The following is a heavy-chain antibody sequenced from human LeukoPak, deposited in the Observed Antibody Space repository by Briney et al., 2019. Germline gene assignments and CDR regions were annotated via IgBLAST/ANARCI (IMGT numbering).Heavy chain of an antibody. CDR3: ARAQGSYYHYYMDV. D-gene: IGHD1-26*01. CDR2: INPSGGSP. CDR1: GYTFTSYH. J-gene: IGHJ6*03. Sequence: ASVKVSCKASGYTFTSYHLHWVRQAHGQGLEWMGIINPSGGSPNYAQKFQGRVTMTRDMSTSTVNMELSSLRSEDTAVYYCARAQGSYYHYYMDVWGKGATVTVSS. V-gene: IGHV1-46*01.